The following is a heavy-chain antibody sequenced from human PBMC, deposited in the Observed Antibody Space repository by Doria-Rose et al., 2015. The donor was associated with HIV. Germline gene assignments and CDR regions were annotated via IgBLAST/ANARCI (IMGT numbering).Heavy chain of an antibody. CDR3: ARDLGIQLWLGY. J-gene: IGHJ4*02. V-gene: IGHV4-4*02. D-gene: IGHD5-18*01. CDR2: IYHSGNT. Sequence: QPPGKGLEWIGQIYHSGNTNYNPSLKSRVTISADKSKNQFSLKLTSVIAADTAVYYCARDLGIQLWLGYWGQGTLVTVSS.